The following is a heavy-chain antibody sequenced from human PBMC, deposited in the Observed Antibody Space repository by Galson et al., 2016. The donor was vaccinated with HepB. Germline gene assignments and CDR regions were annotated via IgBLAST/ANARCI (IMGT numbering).Heavy chain of an antibody. D-gene: IGHD6-13*01. J-gene: IGHJ6*02. Sequence: SLRLSCAASGFTFSSYWMHWVRQAPGKGPMWVSRISGDGNSKSYADSVKGRFTISRDNTQNTLYPQLNSLRGEDTAVYYCTRAVYSSSWLLYYGMDVWGQGPTVTVSS. CDR1: GFTFSSYW. CDR3: TRAVYSSSWLLYYGMDV. V-gene: IGHV3-74*01. CDR2: ISGDGNSK.